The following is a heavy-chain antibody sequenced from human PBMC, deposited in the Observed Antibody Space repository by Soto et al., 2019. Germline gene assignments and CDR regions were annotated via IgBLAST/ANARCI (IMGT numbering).Heavy chain of an antibody. V-gene: IGHV3-53*01. J-gene: IGHJ4*02. CDR3: AREPPYSSSSIY. CDR2: IYSGGST. D-gene: IGHD6-6*01. CDR1: GFTVSSNY. Sequence: GGSLRLSCAASGFTVSSNYMSWVRQAPGKGLEWVSVIYSGGSTYYADSVKGRFTISRDNSKNTLYLQMNSLRAEDTAVYYCAREPPYSSSSIYWGQGTLVTVSS.